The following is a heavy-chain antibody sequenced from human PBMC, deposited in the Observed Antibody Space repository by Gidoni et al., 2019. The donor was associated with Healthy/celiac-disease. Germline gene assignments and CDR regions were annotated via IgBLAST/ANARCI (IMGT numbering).Heavy chain of an antibody. J-gene: IGHJ6*02. V-gene: IGHV3-7*03. D-gene: IGHD3-10*01. CDR2: IKQDGSEK. CDR1: GFTFSSYW. Sequence: EVQLVESGGGLVQPGGSLRLSCAASGFTFSSYWMSWVRQAPGKGLEWVANIKQDGSEKYYVDSVKGRFTISRDNAKNSLYLQMNSLRAEDTAVYYCARAEYYGSGSYYYYYGMDVWGQGTTVTVSS. CDR3: ARAEYYGSGSYYYYYGMDV.